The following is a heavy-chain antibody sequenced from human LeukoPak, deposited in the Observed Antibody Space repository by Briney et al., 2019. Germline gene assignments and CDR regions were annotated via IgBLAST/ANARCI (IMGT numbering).Heavy chain of an antibody. CDR2: INGDGSDT. J-gene: IGHJ4*02. Sequence: GGSLRLSCEASGFTFSSYWMHWVRQAPGKGLVWVSRINGDGSDTNSADSVKGRFTISRDNAKNTLYLQMNGLRAEDTALYYCVRGLGSGYSYAYGVYWGQGTLVTVSS. CDR3: VRGLGSGYSYAYGVY. D-gene: IGHD5-18*01. CDR1: GFTFSSYW. V-gene: IGHV3-74*01.